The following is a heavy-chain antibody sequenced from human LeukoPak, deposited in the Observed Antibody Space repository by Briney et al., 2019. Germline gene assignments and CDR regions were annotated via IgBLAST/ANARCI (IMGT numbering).Heavy chain of an antibody. CDR1: RYTFTGYY. J-gene: IGHJ4*02. CDR2: INPDSGGT. Sequence: ASVKVSCKASRYTFTGYYIHWVRQAPGQGLEWMGWINPDSGGTNYAQKFQGRVTMTWDTSISTAYMELSRLRSDDTAIYYCARGRFYTSGSYYNRLDYWGQGTLVTVSS. D-gene: IGHD3-10*01. CDR3: ARGRFYTSGSYYNRLDY. V-gene: IGHV1-2*02.